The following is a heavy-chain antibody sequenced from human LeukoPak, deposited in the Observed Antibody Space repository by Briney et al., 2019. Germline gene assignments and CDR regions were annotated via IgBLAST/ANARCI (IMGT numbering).Heavy chain of an antibody. V-gene: IGHV3-48*03. D-gene: IGHD2-15*01. Sequence: PGGSLRLSCAASGFTFSSYEMNWVRQAPGKGLEWVSYISSSGSTIYYADSVKGRFTISRDNAKNSLYLQMNSLRAEDTAVYYCASVDLVVAATFDYWGQGTLVTVSS. CDR3: ASVDLVVAATFDY. J-gene: IGHJ4*02. CDR1: GFTFSSYE. CDR2: ISSSGSTI.